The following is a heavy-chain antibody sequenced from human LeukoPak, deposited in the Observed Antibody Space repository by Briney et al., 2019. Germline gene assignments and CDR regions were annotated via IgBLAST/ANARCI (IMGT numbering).Heavy chain of an antibody. V-gene: IGHV3-30-3*01. CDR1: GFXLNSYA. J-gene: IGHJ4*02. CDR2: ISYDGSIN. CDR3: ARDPPDY. Sequence: GGSLRLSCAASGFXLNSYAVHWVRQAPGKGLEWVAVISYDGSINFYAASVKGRFTISRDNAKNSLYLQMNSLRAEDTGVYYCARDPPDYWGQGILVTVSS.